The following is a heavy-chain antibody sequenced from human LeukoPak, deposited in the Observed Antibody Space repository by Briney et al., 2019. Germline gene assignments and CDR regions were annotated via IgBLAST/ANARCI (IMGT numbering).Heavy chain of an antibody. J-gene: IGHJ6*03. CDR2: IYPGDSDT. Sequence: GESLKISCKGSGYSFTSYWIGWVRQMPGKGLEWMGIIYPGDSDTRYSPSFQGQVTISANKSISTAYLQWSSLKASDTAMYYCARSRVEATLHNYYYYMDVWGKGTTVTVSS. CDR3: ARSRVEATLHNYYYYMDV. CDR1: GYSFTSYW. V-gene: IGHV5-51*01. D-gene: IGHD4-11*01.